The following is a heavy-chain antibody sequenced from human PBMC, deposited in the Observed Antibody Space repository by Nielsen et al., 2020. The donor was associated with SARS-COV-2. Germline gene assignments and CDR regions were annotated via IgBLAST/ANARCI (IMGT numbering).Heavy chain of an antibody. D-gene: IGHD6-6*01. CDR3: ARASIADPTD. CDR2: INPSGGST. J-gene: IGHJ4*02. Sequence: RQAPGQGLEWMGIINPSGGSTSYAQKFQGRVTMTRDTSTSTVYMELSSLRSEDTAVYYCARASIADPTDWGQGTLGTVSS. V-gene: IGHV1-46*01.